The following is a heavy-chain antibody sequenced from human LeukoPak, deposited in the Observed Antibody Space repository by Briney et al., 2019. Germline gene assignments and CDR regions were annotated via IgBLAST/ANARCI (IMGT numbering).Heavy chain of an antibody. D-gene: IGHD3-16*01. CDR1: GFTFSSYW. CDR3: ARGGWGSGFDAFDI. Sequence: PGGSLRLSCEASGFTFSSYWMSWVRQAPGKGLEWVANIKKDGSEKYYVDSVKGRLTISRDNAKNSLYLQMNSLRAEDTAVYYCARGGWGSGFDAFDIWGQGTMVTVSS. CDR2: IKKDGSEK. V-gene: IGHV3-7*01. J-gene: IGHJ3*02.